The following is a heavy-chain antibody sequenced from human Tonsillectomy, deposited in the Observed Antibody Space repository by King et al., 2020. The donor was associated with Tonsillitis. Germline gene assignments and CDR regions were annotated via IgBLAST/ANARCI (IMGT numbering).Heavy chain of an antibody. Sequence: QLVQSGAEVKKPGASVKVSCKASGYTFTGYYMHWVRQAPGQGLEWMGWINPNSGGTNYAQKFQGRVTMTRDTSISASYMEVSRLKSDDTAVYYCARGGPVWYQLVSPVDYWGQGTLVTVSS. CDR1: GYTFTGYY. CDR2: INPNSGGT. D-gene: IGHD2-2*01. J-gene: IGHJ4*02. CDR3: ARGGPVWYQLVSPVDY. V-gene: IGHV1-2*02.